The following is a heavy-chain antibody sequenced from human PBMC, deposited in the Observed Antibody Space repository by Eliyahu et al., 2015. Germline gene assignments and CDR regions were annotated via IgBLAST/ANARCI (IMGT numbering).Heavy chain of an antibody. D-gene: IGHD6-19*01. CDR1: GGSFXGYX. Sequence: QVQLQQWGAGLLKPSETLSLTCGVSGGSFXGYXWXWIRQPPGKGLEWIGEINHSGSTNFNPSLKSRVTISVDTSKRQFSLKLRSVTAADSAVYYCVRGPVAAYYWGQGTLVTVSS. J-gene: IGHJ4*02. CDR3: VRGPVAAYY. CDR2: INHSGST. V-gene: IGHV4-34*01.